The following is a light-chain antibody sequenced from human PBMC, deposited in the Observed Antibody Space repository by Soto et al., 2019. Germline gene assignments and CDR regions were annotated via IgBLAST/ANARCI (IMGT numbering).Light chain of an antibody. CDR1: QGISSI. CDR2: AAS. Sequence: IQLTQSPSSLSASVGDRVTITCRASQGISSILAWYQQKPGTAPKLLISAASTLQSGVPSRFSGSGSGTGFTLTISSLQPEDFATYYCQQLNSYPLTFGGGTKVEIK. V-gene: IGKV1-9*01. CDR3: QQLNSYPLT. J-gene: IGKJ4*01.